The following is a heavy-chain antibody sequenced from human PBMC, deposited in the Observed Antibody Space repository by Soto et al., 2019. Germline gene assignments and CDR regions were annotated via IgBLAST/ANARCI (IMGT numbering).Heavy chain of an antibody. CDR3: AREPVGPDYAMDV. D-gene: IGHD1-26*01. CDR2: IYGNGAGI. V-gene: IGHV3-23*01. J-gene: IGHJ6*02. Sequence: EVQLLEAGGGLAQPGGSLRLSCAGSGFSFTNYAMMWVRQAPGKGLESVSGIYGNGAGISYADSVKGRFTIYRDNSKNRLDLQMDSLRVEDTAMYFCAREPVGPDYAMDVWGQGTTVTVSS. CDR1: GFSFTNYA.